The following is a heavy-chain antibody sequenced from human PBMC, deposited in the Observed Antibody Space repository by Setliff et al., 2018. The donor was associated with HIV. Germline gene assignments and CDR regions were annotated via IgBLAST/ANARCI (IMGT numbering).Heavy chain of an antibody. CDR3: ARDSGDDYSDYYYYGMDV. J-gene: IGHJ6*02. Sequence: ASVKVSCKASGYTFINYGISWVRQAPGQGLEWMGWISAYNGNTNYAQQLQGRVTMTTDTSASTAYMELSSLRSEDTALYYCARDSGDDYSDYYYYGMDVWGQGTTVTVS. CDR1: GYTFINYG. CDR2: ISAYNGNT. V-gene: IGHV1-18*01. D-gene: IGHD4-4*01.